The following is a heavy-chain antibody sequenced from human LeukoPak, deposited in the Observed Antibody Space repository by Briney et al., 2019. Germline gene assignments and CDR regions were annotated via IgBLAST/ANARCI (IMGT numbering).Heavy chain of an antibody. CDR2: INHSGST. V-gene: IGHV4-34*01. D-gene: IGHD6-6*01. CDR1: GGSFSGYY. CDR3: ARGRGSSSSGWFDP. J-gene: IGHJ5*02. Sequence: PSETLSLTCAVYGGSFSGYYWSWIRQPPGKGLEWIGEINHSGSTNYNPSLKSRVTISVDTSKNQFSLKLSSVTAADTAVYYCARGRGSSSSGWFDPWGQGTLVTVSS.